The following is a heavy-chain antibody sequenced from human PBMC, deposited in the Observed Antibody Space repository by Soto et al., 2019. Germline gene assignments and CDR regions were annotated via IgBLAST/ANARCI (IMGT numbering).Heavy chain of an antibody. CDR2: IYHSGST. V-gene: IGHV4-4*02. CDR3: ARDQYDFRSGSYYYAMEV. J-gene: IGHJ6*02. CDR1: GGSISSGDW. D-gene: IGHD3-3*01. Sequence: SETLSLTCAVSGGSISSGDWWSWVRQPPGKGLEWIGEIYHSGSTNYSPSLRSRVTISVDKSRDQVSLRLRSVTRADTAVYYCARDQYDFRSGSYYYAMEVWGQGTKVTVSS.